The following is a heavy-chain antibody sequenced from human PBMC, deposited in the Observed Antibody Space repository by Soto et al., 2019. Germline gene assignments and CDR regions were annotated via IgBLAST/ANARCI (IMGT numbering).Heavy chain of an antibody. CDR3: ARDGGPGYSSSCPAV. CDR1: SGSVSSSNW. V-gene: IGHV4-4*02. CDR2: IYHRGST. D-gene: IGHD6-13*01. Sequence: SETLSLTCVVSSGSVSSSNWWSWVRQVPGKGLEWIGEIYHRGSTNYNPSLKSRVTISVDKANNHFSLKLTSVTAADTAVYYCARDGGPGYSSSCPAVWGQGTLVTVSS. J-gene: IGHJ4*02.